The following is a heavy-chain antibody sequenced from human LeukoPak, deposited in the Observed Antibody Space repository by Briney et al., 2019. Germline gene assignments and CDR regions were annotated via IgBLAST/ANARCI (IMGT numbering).Heavy chain of an antibody. D-gene: IGHD2-15*01. Sequence: AGGSLRLSCAASGFTVSANYLTWVRQPPGKGLEWVSVIYSGGSTYYADSVKGRFTISRHNSENTLYLQMNSLRVEDTAVYYCARSGYCSGGRCYSNYYYGMDVWGQGTTVTVSS. CDR3: ARSGYCSGGRCYSNYYYGMDV. J-gene: IGHJ6*02. V-gene: IGHV3-53*04. CDR2: IYSGGST. CDR1: GFTVSANY.